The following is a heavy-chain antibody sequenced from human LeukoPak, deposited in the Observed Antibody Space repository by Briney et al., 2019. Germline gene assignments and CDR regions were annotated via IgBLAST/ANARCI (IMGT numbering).Heavy chain of an antibody. V-gene: IGHV1-69*01. Sequence: ASVKVSCKASGGTFTSYAISWVRQAPGQGLEWMGGIIPIFGTANYAQKCQGRVTITADESTSTAYMELSSLRSEDTAVYYCAAGGAYGPPDGMDVWGQGTTVTVSS. D-gene: IGHD3-10*01. CDR2: IIPIFGTA. CDR3: AAGGAYGPPDGMDV. CDR1: GGTFTSYA. J-gene: IGHJ6*02.